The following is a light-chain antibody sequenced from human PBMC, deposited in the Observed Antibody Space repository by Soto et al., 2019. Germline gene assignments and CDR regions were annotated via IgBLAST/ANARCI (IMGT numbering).Light chain of an antibody. CDR3: QQRSNWPLT. Sequence: EIVLTQSPATLSLSPGERATLSCRASQSVSSYLAWYQQKPGQAPRFLIYDASNRATGIPARFSGSGSGTDFTLTISSLEPVDFAVYYCQQRSNWPLTFGGGTKVDIK. V-gene: IGKV3-11*01. CDR2: DAS. J-gene: IGKJ4*01. CDR1: QSVSSY.